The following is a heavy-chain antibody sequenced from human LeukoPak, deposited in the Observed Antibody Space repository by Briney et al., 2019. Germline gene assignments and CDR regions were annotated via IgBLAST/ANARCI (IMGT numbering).Heavy chain of an antibody. CDR1: GFTFDGYG. CDR2: ISSSSSTI. V-gene: IGHV3-48*02. CDR3: ARTGYSSSSGWAYYYYYYMDV. J-gene: IGHJ6*03. Sequence: GGSLRLSCAASGFTFDGYGMNWVRQAPGKGLEWVSYISSSSSTIYYADSVKGRFTISRDNAKNSLYLQMNSLRDEDTAVYYCARTGYSSSSGWAYYYYYYMDVWGKGTTVTVSS. D-gene: IGHD6-6*01.